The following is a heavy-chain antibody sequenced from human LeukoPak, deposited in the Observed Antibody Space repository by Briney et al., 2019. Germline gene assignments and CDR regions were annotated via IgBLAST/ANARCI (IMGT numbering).Heavy chain of an antibody. CDR2: ISSRSSYI. CDR3: ARGAHYYYDSSGYSFGDDY. D-gene: IGHD3-22*01. J-gene: IGHJ4*02. V-gene: IGHV3-21*01. Sequence: GGSLRLSCAASVFTFTNYNMNWGRQAPAKGVERGSSISSRSSYIYYADSVNGRFTISRDNAKNSLYMQMYSLRAEDTAVYYGARGAHYYYDSSGYSFGDDYWGQGTLVTVSS. CDR1: VFTFTNYN.